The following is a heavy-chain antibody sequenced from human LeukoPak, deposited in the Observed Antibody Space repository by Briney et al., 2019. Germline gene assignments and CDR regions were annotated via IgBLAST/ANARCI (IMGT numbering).Heavy chain of an antibody. V-gene: IGHV3-73*01. CDR1: GFTFSGSA. J-gene: IGHJ3*02. CDR2: IRSKANSYAT. Sequence: GGSLRLSCAASGFTFSGSAMHWGRQASGKGLEWVGRIRSKANSYATAYAASVKGRFTISRDDSKNTAYLQMNSLKTEDTAVYYCTRLVAFDIWGQGTMVTVSS. CDR3: TRLVAFDI.